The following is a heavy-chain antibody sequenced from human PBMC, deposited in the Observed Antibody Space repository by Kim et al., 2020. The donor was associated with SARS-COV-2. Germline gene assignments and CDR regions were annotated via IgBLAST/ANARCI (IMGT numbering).Heavy chain of an antibody. CDR2: INHSGST. Sequence: SETLSLTCAVYGGSFSGYYWSWIRQPPGKGLEWIGEINHSGSTNYNPSLKSRVTISVDTSKNQFSLKLTSVTAADTAVYYCARGGMWYSSSWYSPRRGIFDYWGQGTLVTVSS. CDR3: ARGGMWYSSSWYSPRRGIFDY. V-gene: IGHV4-34*01. J-gene: IGHJ4*02. D-gene: IGHD6-13*01. CDR1: GGSFSGYY.